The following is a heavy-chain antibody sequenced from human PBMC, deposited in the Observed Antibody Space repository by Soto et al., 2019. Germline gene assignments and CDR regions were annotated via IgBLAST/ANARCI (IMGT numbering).Heavy chain of an antibody. J-gene: IGHJ4*02. V-gene: IGHV4-39*01. CDR2: IYYSGST. CDR1: SGSISSSSYY. Sequence: SETLSLTCTVSSGSISSSSYYWDWIRQPPGKGLEWIGSIYYSGSTNYNPSLKSRVTVSVDTSKNQFSLKVTSLTAADTAAYYCARRRQLVAALDYWGQGTLVTVSS. D-gene: IGHD2-15*01. CDR3: ARRRQLVAALDY.